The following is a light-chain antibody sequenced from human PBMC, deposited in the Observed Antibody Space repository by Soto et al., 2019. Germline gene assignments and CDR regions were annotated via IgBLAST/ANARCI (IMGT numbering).Light chain of an antibody. CDR1: QSVSSY. CDR2: AAS. CDR3: QQSSSTPRGFT. V-gene: IGKV1-39*01. J-gene: IGKJ3*01. Sequence: DIQMTQSPASLSASVGDRATLTCRASQSVSSYLTWYQQKPGKAPKLLIYAASNLHTGVPSRFSGSGSGTDFTLTISSLQPEDFATYYCQQSSSTPRGFTFGPGTKVDIK.